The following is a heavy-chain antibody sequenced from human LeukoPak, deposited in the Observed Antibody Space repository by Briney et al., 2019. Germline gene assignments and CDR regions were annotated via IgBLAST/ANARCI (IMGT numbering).Heavy chain of an antibody. J-gene: IGHJ5*02. Sequence: AASVKVSCKVSGYTLTELSMHWVRQAPGKGLEWMGGFDPEDGETIYAQKFQGRVTMTEDTSTDTAYMELSSLRSEDTAVYYCATDRSFYDSSGYYFNWFDPWGQGTLVTVSS. CDR3: ATDRSFYDSSGYYFNWFDP. CDR2: FDPEDGET. V-gene: IGHV1-24*01. CDR1: GYTLTELS. D-gene: IGHD3-22*01.